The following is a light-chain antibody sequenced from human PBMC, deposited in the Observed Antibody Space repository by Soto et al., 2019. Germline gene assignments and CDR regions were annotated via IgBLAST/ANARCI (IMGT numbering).Light chain of an antibody. Sequence: EIVLTQSPGTLSLSPGERATLSCRASQTVGSSFLAWFQHKPGQAPRLLIYGASTRATGIPDRFSGSGSGTDFTLTISSLQSEDIAVYYCQQYNKWPQTFGQGTKVDIK. CDR2: GAS. CDR1: QTVGSSF. V-gene: IGKV3-20*01. J-gene: IGKJ1*01. CDR3: QQYNKWPQT.